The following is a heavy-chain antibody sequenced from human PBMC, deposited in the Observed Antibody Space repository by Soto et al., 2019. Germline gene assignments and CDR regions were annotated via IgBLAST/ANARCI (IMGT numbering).Heavy chain of an antibody. Sequence: LRLSCAASGFTFSSYEMNWVRQAPGKGLEWVSYISSSGSTIYYADSVKGRFTISRDNAKNSLYLQMNSLRAEDTAVYYCARIAAHFYGMDVWGQGTTVTVSS. CDR2: ISSSGSTI. V-gene: IGHV3-48*03. CDR1: GFTFSSYE. D-gene: IGHD6-6*01. J-gene: IGHJ6*02. CDR3: ARIAAHFYGMDV.